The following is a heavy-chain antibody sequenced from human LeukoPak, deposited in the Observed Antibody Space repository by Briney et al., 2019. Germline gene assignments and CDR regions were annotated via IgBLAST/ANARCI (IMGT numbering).Heavy chain of an antibody. J-gene: IGHJ4*02. V-gene: IGHV3-15*07. CDR1: GFTFTNAW. CDR2: IKSKADGETI. D-gene: IGHD1-20*01. Sequence: GGSLRLSCAASGFTFTNAWMHWVRQAPGKGLEWVGRIKSKADGETIDYAAPVKGRFTFSRDDSKNMLYLQMNSLKSEDTAVYYCSTLTSRGLSDSWGQGTLVTVSS. CDR3: STLTSRGLSDS.